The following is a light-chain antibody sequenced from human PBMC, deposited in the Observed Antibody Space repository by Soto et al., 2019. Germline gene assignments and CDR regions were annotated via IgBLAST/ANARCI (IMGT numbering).Light chain of an antibody. Sequence: QSALTQPRSVSGSPRQSVTISCTGTSSDVGGHNYVSWYQQYTGTAPKLLPSSVNKRPSALPDRCSGAKSGNTASLTISGLQAVDEADFFCCSYAGSYTYVFGTGTKVTVL. CDR2: SVN. V-gene: IGLV2-11*01. J-gene: IGLJ1*01. CDR1: SSDVGGHNY. CDR3: CSYAGSYTYV.